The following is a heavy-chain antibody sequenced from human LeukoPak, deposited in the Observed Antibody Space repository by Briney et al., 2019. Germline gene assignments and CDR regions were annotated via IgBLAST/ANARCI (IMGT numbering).Heavy chain of an antibody. CDR1: GGSVSSGSHY. Sequence: SETLSLTCTVSGGSVSSGSHYWSWIRQPPGKGLGWIGYIYYSGSTNCTPSLKSRVTISVDTSENQFSLKLSSVTAADTAVYYCARDRYYYDSGSYFYFDLWGRGTLVTVSS. V-gene: IGHV4-61*01. D-gene: IGHD3-22*01. J-gene: IGHJ2*01. CDR3: ARDRYYYDSGSYFYFDL. CDR2: IYYSGST.